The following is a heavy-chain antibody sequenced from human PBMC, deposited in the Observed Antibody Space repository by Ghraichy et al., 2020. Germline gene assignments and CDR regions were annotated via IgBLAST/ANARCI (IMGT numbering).Heavy chain of an antibody. CDR3: TREFPSTGWFDP. Sequence: ASVKVSCKASGYTFTSYHVHWVRQAPGQGLEWMGIILSSGGSTTYAQKFQGRVTMTRDTSKSTVYMELSSLISDDTAVYYCTREFPSTGWFDPWGQGTLVTVSS. D-gene: IGHD1-14*01. CDR1: GYTFTSYH. CDR2: ILSSGGST. J-gene: IGHJ5*02. V-gene: IGHV1-46*03.